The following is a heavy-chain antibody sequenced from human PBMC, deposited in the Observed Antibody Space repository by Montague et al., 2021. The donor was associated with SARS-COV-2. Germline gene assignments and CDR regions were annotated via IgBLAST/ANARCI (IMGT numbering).Heavy chain of an antibody. CDR3: ARQGGDIVVVIAIRGPYYFDY. J-gene: IGHJ4*02. V-gene: IGHV4-39*01. CDR2: IYYSGST. D-gene: IGHD2-21*01. Sequence: SETLSLTCTVSGGSISSSNYYWGWIRQPPGKGLEWIGTIYYSGSTYYNPSLKSRVTTSVDTSKNQFSLKLSSATAADTAVYYCARQGGDIVVVIAIRGPYYFDYWGQGTLVTVFS. CDR1: GGSISSSNYY.